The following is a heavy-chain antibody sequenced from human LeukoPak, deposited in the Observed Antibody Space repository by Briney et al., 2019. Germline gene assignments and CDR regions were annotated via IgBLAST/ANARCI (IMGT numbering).Heavy chain of an antibody. CDR2: ISSSGSTI. D-gene: IGHD6-13*01. J-gene: IGHJ4*02. CDR3: ARSSSWPAYFDY. Sequence: GGSLRLSCAASGFTFSSNTMTWVRQVSGKGLEWVSYISSSGSTIYYADSVKGRFTISRDNAKDSLYLQMNSLRAEDTAVYYCARSSSWPAYFDYWGQGTLVTVSS. CDR1: GFTFSSNT. V-gene: IGHV3-48*04.